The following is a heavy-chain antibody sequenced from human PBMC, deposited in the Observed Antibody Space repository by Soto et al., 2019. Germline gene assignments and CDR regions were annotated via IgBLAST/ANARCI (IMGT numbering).Heavy chain of an antibody. V-gene: IGHV1-46*01. D-gene: IGHD3-9*01. Sequence: ASVKVSCKASGYTFTSYYMHWVRQAPGQGLEWMGIINPSGGSTSYAQKFQGRVTITRDTSASTAYMELSSLRSEDTAVYYCARNGPQSYYDILTGSPHPFDYWGQGTLVTVSS. CDR1: GYTFTSYY. CDR3: ARNGPQSYYDILTGSPHPFDY. J-gene: IGHJ4*02. CDR2: INPSGGST.